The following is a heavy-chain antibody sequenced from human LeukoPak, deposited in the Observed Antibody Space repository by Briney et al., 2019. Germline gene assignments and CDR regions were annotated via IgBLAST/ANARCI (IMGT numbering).Heavy chain of an antibody. CDR1: GGSFSGYY. V-gene: IGHV4-34*01. D-gene: IGHD3-3*02. J-gene: IGHJ6*03. CDR3: ARHARPISPVTSFYYYYMDV. CDR2: INHSGST. Sequence: SETLSLTCAVYGGSFSGYYWSWIRQPPGKGLEWIGEINHSGSTNYNPSLKSRVTISVDTSKNQFSLKLSSVTAADTAVYYCARHARPISPVTSFYYYYMDVWGKGTTVTVSS.